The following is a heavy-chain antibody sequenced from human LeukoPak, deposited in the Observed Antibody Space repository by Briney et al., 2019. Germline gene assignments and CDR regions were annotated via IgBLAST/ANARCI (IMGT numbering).Heavy chain of an antibody. CDR2: FYYTGNT. CDR1: GGSISSSNYY. V-gene: IGHV4-39*07. D-gene: IGHD6-13*01. CDR3: ASLAAAGYYFDY. J-gene: IGHJ4*02. Sequence: PPETLSLTRTVSGGSISSSNYYRGWIRHPPGKGLERVGTFYYTGNTYYTPSIKSRVTISVDTSKHQFSLNLRSVTAADTAVYYCASLAAAGYYFDYWGQGTLVAVSS.